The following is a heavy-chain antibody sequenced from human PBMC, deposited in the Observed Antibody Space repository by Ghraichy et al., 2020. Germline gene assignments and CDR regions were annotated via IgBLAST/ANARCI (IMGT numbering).Heavy chain of an antibody. J-gene: IGHJ3*02. CDR2: ISGSGGTI. D-gene: IGHD2-2*02. Sequence: GGSLRLSCAASGFIFTTYEMNWVRQAPGKGLEWVSYISGSGGTIDYADSVKGRFTISRDNAKNSLYLQMNSLRADDTAVYYCARDEYCCRTRCHSPDAFDMWGQGTMVTVSS. CDR1: GFIFTTYE. V-gene: IGHV3-48*03. CDR3: ARDEYCCRTRCHSPDAFDM.